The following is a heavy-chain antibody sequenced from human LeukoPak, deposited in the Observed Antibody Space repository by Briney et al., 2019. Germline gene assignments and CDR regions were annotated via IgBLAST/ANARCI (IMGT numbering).Heavy chain of an antibody. Sequence: GGSLRLSCAASGLTFSSYSMNWVRQAPGKGLEWVPSISSSSSCIYYADSVKGRFTISRDNAKNSLYLQMNSLRAEDTAVYYCVREDYYYDNSGYHWFDPWGQGTLVTVSS. D-gene: IGHD3-22*01. CDR1: GLTFSSYS. V-gene: IGHV3-21*01. CDR2: ISSSSSCI. J-gene: IGHJ5*02. CDR3: VREDYYYDNSGYHWFDP.